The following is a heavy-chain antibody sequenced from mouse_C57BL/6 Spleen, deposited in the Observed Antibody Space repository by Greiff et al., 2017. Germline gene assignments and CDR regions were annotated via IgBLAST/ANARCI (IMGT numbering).Heavy chain of an antibody. Sequence: VQLQQSGPELVKPGASVKISCKASGYAFSSSWMNWVKQRPGKGLEWIGRIYPGDGDTNYNGKFKGKATLTADKSSSTAYMQLSSLTSEDSAVYFCAGCSGYFDYWGQGTTLTVSS. CDR1: GYAFSSSW. CDR2: IYPGDGDT. D-gene: IGHD3-2*02. CDR3: AGCSGYFDY. V-gene: IGHV1-82*01. J-gene: IGHJ2*01.